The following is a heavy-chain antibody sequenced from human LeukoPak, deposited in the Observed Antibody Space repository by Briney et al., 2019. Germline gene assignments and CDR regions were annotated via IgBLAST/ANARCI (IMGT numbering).Heavy chain of an antibody. CDR3: ASFHGSGWHFGVYYFDY. CDR2: IIPIFGTA. V-gene: IGHV1-69*05. J-gene: IGHJ4*02. CDR1: GGTFSSYA. Sequence: GASVKVSCKASGGTFSSYAIGWVRQAPGQGLEWMGGIIPIFGTANYAQKFQGRVTITTDESTSTAYMELSSLRSEDTAVYYCASFHGSGWHFGVYYFDYWGQGTLVTVSS. D-gene: IGHD6-19*01.